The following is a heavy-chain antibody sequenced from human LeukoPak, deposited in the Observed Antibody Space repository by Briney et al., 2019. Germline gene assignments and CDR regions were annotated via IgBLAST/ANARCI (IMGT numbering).Heavy chain of an antibody. CDR2: MNPNSGNT. CDR1: GYTFTSYA. D-gene: IGHD6-19*01. V-gene: IGHV1-8*02. CDR3: ARDTVAGEIDY. Sequence: ASVKVSCKASGYTFTSYAMNWVRQAPGQGLEWMGWMNPNSGNTGYAQKFQGRVTMTRNTSISTAYMELSSLRSEDTAVYYCARDTVAGEIDYWGQGTLVTVSS. J-gene: IGHJ4*02.